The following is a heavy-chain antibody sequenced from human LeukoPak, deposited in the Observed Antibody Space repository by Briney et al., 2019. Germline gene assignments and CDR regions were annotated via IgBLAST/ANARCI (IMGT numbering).Heavy chain of an antibody. CDR1: GGSISNYY. CDR3: ARYSSSSYYYGMDV. D-gene: IGHD6-13*01. V-gene: IGHV4-59*08. CDR2: NYYSGST. Sequence: SETLSLTCSVSGGSISNYYWSWIRQPPGKGLEWIGYNYYSGSTNYNPSLKSRVTISVDTSKNQFSLKLSSVTAADTAVYYCARYSSSSYYYGMDVWGQGTTVTVSS. J-gene: IGHJ6*02.